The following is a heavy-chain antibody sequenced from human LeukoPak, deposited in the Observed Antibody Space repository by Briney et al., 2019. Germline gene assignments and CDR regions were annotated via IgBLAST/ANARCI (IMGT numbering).Heavy chain of an antibody. CDR1: GGSISSSSDY. J-gene: IGHJ4*02. CDR2: IYHSETT. V-gene: IGHV4-39*01. CDR3: ARHPHY. Sequence: SETLSLTCSVSGGSISSSSDYRGWVRQPPGKGLEWIGSIYHSETTYYNPSLKSRVIISVDTSKNQFSLKLSSVTAADTAVYYCARHPHYWGQGTLVTVSS.